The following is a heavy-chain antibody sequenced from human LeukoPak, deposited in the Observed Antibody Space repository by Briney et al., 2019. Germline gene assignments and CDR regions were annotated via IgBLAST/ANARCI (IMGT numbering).Heavy chain of an antibody. CDR1: GFTFSDYY. Sequence: GGSLRLSCAASGFTFSDYYMSWIRQAPGKGLEWVSYISSSGSTIYYADSVKGRFTISRDNAKNSLYLQMNSLRAEDTAVYYCARDPPRYGVYDELSGYWGQGTLVTVSS. CDR3: ARDPPRYGVYDELSGY. J-gene: IGHJ4*02. CDR2: ISSSGSTI. D-gene: IGHD5/OR15-5a*01. V-gene: IGHV3-11*04.